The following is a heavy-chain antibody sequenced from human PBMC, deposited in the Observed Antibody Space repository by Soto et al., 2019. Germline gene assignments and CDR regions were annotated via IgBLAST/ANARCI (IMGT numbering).Heavy chain of an antibody. J-gene: IGHJ5*02. D-gene: IGHD3-9*01. CDR1: GYTFTGYY. CDR2: INPNSGGT. V-gene: IGHV1-2*02. CDR3: ARDRILRSLRYFDWSVWFDP. Sequence: GASVKVSCKASGYTFTGYYMHWVRQAPGQGLEWMGWINPNSGGTNYAQKFQGRVTTTRDTSISTAYMELSRLRSDDTAVYYCARDRILRSLRYFDWSVWFDPWGQGTLVTVSS.